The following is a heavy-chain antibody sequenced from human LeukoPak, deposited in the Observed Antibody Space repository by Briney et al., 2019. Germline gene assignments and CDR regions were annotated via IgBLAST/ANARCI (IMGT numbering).Heavy chain of an antibody. CDR1: GFTFSSYV. D-gene: IGHD6-25*01. CDR3: ASGRQYAFDM. J-gene: IGHJ3*02. V-gene: IGHV3-23*01. Sequence: GGSLRLSCAVSGFTFSSYVMSWVRQAPGKGLEWVSVISGSGGSTDYADSVKGRFTISRDNFKNTLYLQMNRLRAEDTAVYYCASGRQYAFDMWGQGTTVTVSS. CDR2: ISGSGGST.